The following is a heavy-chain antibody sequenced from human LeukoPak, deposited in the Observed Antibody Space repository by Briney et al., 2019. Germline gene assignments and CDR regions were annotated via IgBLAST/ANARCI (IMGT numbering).Heavy chain of an antibody. V-gene: IGHV3-33*01. Sequence: GGSLRLSCAASGFTFSNYGIHWVRQAPGKGLEWVAVIYSDGSTKYFVDSVKGRFTISRDDSRNTVFLQMNSLRVEDTAVFYCARDLKSGYMDSWGQGTLVTVSS. CDR1: GFTFSNYG. CDR2: IYSDGSTK. CDR3: ARDLKSGYMDS. D-gene: IGHD3-3*01. J-gene: IGHJ4*02.